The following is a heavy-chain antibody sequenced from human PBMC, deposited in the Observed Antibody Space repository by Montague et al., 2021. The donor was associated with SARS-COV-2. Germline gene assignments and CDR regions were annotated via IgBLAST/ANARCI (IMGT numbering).Heavy chain of an antibody. CDR2: INHGGGT. CDR1: GGSFSTYS. J-gene: IGHJ6*03. Sequence: SETLSLTCAVHGGSFSTYSWNWIRQPPGKGLEGIGEINHGGGTNYNPSLKSQVTISADTSKNKFSLKLTSVAAADTAVYYCARLGDGVVPSPILGVGPYYSYYYMDVWGKGTTVTVSS. D-gene: IGHD3-10*01. V-gene: IGHV4-34*01. CDR3: ARLGDGVVPSPILGVGPYYSYYYMDV.